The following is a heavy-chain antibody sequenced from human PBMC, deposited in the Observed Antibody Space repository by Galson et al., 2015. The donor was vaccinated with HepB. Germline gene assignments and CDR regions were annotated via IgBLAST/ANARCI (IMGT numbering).Heavy chain of an antibody. CDR2: ISTYNGDT. V-gene: IGHV1-18*01. CDR3: ARDFSAWFGSGWYESFDY. Sequence: QSGAEVKKPGASVKVSCEASGYPFSSFGISWVRQAPGQGLEWMGGISTYNGDTNYAQKFQGRVTMTTDTSTRTAYMELRSLRSDDAAVYYCARDFSAWFGSGWYESFDYWGRGTLVTVSS. CDR1: GYPFSSFG. J-gene: IGHJ4*02. D-gene: IGHD6-19*01.